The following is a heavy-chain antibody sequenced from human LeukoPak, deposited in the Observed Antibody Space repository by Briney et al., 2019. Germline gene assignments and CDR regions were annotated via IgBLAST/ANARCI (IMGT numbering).Heavy chain of an antibody. J-gene: IGHJ4*02. Sequence: GGSLRLSCAASGFSFSRSWMHWVRQAPGKGLMWVSRINDNETVTSYADSVKGRITVSRDNAKNTLYLQVNSLRAEDTAVYYCATTGSGSYYDYWGQGILVTVSS. V-gene: IGHV3-74*01. CDR2: INDNETVT. CDR1: GFSFSRSW. D-gene: IGHD1-26*01. CDR3: ATTGSGSYYDY.